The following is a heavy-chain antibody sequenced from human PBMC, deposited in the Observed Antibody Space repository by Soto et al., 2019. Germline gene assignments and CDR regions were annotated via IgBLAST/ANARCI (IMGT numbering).Heavy chain of an antibody. CDR3: ARVDSSGYQPFDY. Sequence: QVQLQESGPGLVKPSQTLSLTCTVSGGSISSGDYYWSWIRQPPGKGLEWIGYIYYSGSTYYNPSLKSRVTLSVDTSKNQFSLKLSSVTAADTAVYYCARVDSSGYQPFDYWGQGTLVTVSS. D-gene: IGHD3-22*01. J-gene: IGHJ4*02. CDR1: GGSISSGDYY. V-gene: IGHV4-30-4*01. CDR2: IYYSGST.